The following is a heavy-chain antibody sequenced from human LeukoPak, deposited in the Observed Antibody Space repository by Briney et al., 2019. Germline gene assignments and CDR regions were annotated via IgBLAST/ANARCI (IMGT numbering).Heavy chain of an antibody. D-gene: IGHD2-2*01. CDR1: GGTFSSYA. J-gene: IGHJ3*02. CDR3: ARKRRYCSSTSCPGAFDI. CDR2: IIPIFGTA. V-gene: IGHV1-69*01. Sequence: SVKVSCKASGGTFSSYAISWVRQAPGQGLEWMGGIIPIFGTANYAQKFQGRVTITADESTSTAYMELSGLRSEDTAVYYCARKRRYCSSTSCPGAFDIWGQGTMVTVSS.